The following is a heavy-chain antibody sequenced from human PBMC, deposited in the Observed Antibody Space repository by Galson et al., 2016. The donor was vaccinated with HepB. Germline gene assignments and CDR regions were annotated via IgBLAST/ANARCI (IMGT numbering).Heavy chain of an antibody. V-gene: IGHV4-59*08. CDR1: GASINTYY. J-gene: IGHJ5*02. Sequence: SETLSLTCTVSGASINTYYWSWIRQPPGKGLEWIGYISHSGSTNYNPSLKGRVIVSLDTSKNQFSLRVNSVTAADTATYYCARHLIVAGRFDPWGQGTRVTVSS. CDR2: ISHSGST. CDR3: ARHLIVAGRFDP. D-gene: IGHD3-22*01.